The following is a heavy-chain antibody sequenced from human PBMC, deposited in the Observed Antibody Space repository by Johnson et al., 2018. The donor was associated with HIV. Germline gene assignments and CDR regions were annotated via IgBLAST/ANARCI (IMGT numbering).Heavy chain of an antibody. CDR1: GFTFRSYA. CDR3: VRDRRNYYDSSGYPDYDAFDI. V-gene: IGHV3-30-3*01. J-gene: IGHJ3*02. Sequence: QVQLVESGGGVVQPGRSLRLSCAASGFTFRSYAMHWVRQAPGKGLEWVAVISYHGTNKYYADSVKGRFTISRDNSKNTLYLQMNSLRAEDTALYYCVRDRRNYYDSSGYPDYDAFDIWGQGTMVTVSS. CDR2: ISYHGTNK. D-gene: IGHD3-22*01.